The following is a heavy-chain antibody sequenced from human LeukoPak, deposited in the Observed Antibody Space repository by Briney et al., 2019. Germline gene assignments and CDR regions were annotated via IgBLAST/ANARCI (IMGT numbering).Heavy chain of an antibody. J-gene: IGHJ4*02. D-gene: IGHD3-10*01. V-gene: IGHV3-30*02. CDR3: AKAGASGSGPIDS. CDR1: GFTFSNFG. CDR2: IFYNGTDK. Sequence: HLGGTLRLSCAASGFTFSNFGMSWVRQAPGKGLEWVAFIFYNGTDKYADSVKGRFTISRDNSKNTLYLEMNRLRPEDTALYYCAKAGASGSGPIDSWGQGTPVIVSS.